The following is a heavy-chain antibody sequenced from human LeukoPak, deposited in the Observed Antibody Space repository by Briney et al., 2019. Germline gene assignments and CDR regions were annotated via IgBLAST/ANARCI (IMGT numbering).Heavy chain of an antibody. CDR1: GYTFTSYG. J-gene: IGHJ2*01. CDR2: ISAYNGNT. V-gene: IGHV1-18*01. D-gene: IGHD4-23*01. CDR3: ARVGIPTTVVTPGWYFDL. Sequence: ASVKVSCKASGYTFTSYGISWVRQAPGQGLEWMGWISAYNGNTNYAQELQGRVTMTTDTSTSTVYMELSSLRSEDTAVYYCARVGIPTTVVTPGWYFDLWGRGTLVTVSS.